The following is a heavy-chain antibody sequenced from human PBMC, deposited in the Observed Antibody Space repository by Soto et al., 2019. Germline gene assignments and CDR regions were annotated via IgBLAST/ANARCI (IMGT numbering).Heavy chain of an antibody. D-gene: IGHD2-8*01. CDR2: ISGSGGST. V-gene: IGHV3-23*01. Sequence: GGSLRLSCAASGFTFSSYGMSWVRQAPGKGLEWVSVISGSGGSTYYAGSVKGRFTLSRDNSKNTVYLQMNSLRAEDTAVYYCAKDSPVGVPLMRDLHDWGQGTLVTVSS. CDR1: GFTFSSYG. J-gene: IGHJ1*01. CDR3: AKDSPVGVPLMRDLHD.